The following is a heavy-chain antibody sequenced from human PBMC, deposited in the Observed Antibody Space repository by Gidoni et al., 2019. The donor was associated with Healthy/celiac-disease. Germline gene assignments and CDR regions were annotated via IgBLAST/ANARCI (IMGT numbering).Heavy chain of an antibody. D-gene: IGHD6-6*01. CDR3: ATSDHSSSSFIFDY. V-gene: IGHV3-9*01. J-gene: IGHJ4*02. CDR1: GFTFDDYA. CDR2: ISWNSGSI. Sequence: EVQLVESGGGLVQPGRSLRLSCAASGFTFDDYASHWVRQAPGKGLGWVSGISWNSGSIGYADSVKGRFTISRDNAKNSLYLQMNSLRAEDTALYYCATSDHSSSSFIFDYWGQGTLVTVSS.